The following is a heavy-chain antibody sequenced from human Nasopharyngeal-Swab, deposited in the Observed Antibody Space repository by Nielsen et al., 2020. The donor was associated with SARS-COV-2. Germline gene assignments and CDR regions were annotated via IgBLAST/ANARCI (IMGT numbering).Heavy chain of an antibody. CDR1: GFTFSSYA. J-gene: IGHJ4*02. CDR3: AKDRGGATVY. CDR2: IYSGGSST. Sequence: GWSLRLSCAASGFTFSSYAMSWVRQAPGKGLEWVSVIYSGGSSTYYADSVKGRFTISRDNSKNTLYLQMNSLRAEDTAVYYCAKDRGGATVYWGQGTLVTVSS. V-gene: IGHV3-23*03. D-gene: IGHD1-26*01.